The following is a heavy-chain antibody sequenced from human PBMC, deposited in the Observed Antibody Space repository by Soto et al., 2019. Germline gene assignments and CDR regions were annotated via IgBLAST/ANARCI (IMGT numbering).Heavy chain of an antibody. J-gene: IGHJ4*01. Sequence: QPGGSLRLSCAASGFAFDHFAMHWVRQAPGKGLEWVSAISWNSGTTGYADSVKGRFTISRDNAQNTLYLQMNCLRAEDTALYYLSKSPYEYDTSGYSHFDYWGQGTLVTVSS. CDR3: SKSPYEYDTSGYSHFDY. V-gene: IGHV3-9*01. CDR1: GFAFDHFA. CDR2: ISWNSGTT. D-gene: IGHD3-22*01.